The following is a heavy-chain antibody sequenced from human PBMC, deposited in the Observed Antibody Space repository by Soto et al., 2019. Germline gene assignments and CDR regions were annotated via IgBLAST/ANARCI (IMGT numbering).Heavy chain of an antibody. Sequence: QVQLQESGPGLVKPSETLSLTCTVSGGSVSSGSYYWSWIRQPPGKGLEWIGYIYYSGSTNYNPPPKGRATHSLDPSKTPFPLKRSLGAGGERAVYYWGRGTPRGGGGEGWFDPWGQGTLVTVSS. V-gene: IGHV4-61*01. CDR1: GGSVSSGSYY. D-gene: IGHD3-10*01. CDR2: IYYSGST. J-gene: IGHJ5*02. CDR3: GRGTPRGGGGEGWFDP.